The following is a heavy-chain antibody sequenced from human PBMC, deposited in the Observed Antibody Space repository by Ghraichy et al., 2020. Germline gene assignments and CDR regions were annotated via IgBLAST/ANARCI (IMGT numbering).Heavy chain of an antibody. D-gene: IGHD2-21*01. CDR3: VKEWEISYSSYHFDGMDI. J-gene: IGHJ6*02. CDR1: GFRFDDYA. V-gene: IGHV3-43*02. Sequence: GGSLRLSCAASGFRFDDYAMHWVRQLPGKGLEWVALISGVSSKMYYADSVRGRFTISRDNSNKSLYLQMSSLRTEDTALYYCVKEWEISYSSYHFDGMDIWGQGTTVTVS. CDR2: ISGVSSKM.